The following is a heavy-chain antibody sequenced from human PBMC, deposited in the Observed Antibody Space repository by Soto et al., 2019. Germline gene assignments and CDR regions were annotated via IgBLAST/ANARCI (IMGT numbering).Heavy chain of an antibody. CDR1: GGSFSSYY. Sequence: TLSLTCAVYGGSFSSYYWSWIRQPPGKGLEWIGYIYYSGSTNYNPSLKSRVTISVDTSKNQFSLKLSSVTAADTAVYYCARAPRGNYGYPSYFDYWGQGTLVTVSS. CDR2: IYYSGST. D-gene: IGHD3-10*01. V-gene: IGHV4-59*01. CDR3: ARAPRGNYGYPSYFDY. J-gene: IGHJ4*02.